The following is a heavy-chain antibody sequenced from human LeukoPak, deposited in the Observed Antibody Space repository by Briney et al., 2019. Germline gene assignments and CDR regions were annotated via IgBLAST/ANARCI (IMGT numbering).Heavy chain of an antibody. J-gene: IGHJ5*02. D-gene: IGHD6-13*01. CDR1: GYSISSGYY. CDR2: IYHSGST. Sequence: SETLSLTCAVSGYSISSGYYWGWIRQPPGKGLEWIGSIYHSGSTYYNPSLKSRVTISVDTSKNQFSLKLSSMTAADTAVYYCARQTGYSSSWYGESWFDPWGQGTLVTVSS. CDR3: ARQTGYSSSWYGESWFDP. V-gene: IGHV4-38-2*01.